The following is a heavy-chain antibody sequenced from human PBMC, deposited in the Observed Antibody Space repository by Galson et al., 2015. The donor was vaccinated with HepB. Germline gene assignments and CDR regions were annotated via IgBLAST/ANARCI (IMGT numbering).Heavy chain of an antibody. J-gene: IGHJ4*02. CDR2: ISGSGGST. D-gene: IGHD3-22*01. V-gene: IGHV3-23*01. Sequence: LRLSCAASGFTFSSYAMSWVRQAPGKGLEWVSAISGSGGSTYYADSVKGRFTISRDNSKNTLYLQMNSLRAEDTAVYYCAKDLGGFHYYYDSSGYYSPAVAYWGQETLITASS. CDR1: GFTFSSYA. CDR3: AKDLGGFHYYYDSSGYYSPAVAY.